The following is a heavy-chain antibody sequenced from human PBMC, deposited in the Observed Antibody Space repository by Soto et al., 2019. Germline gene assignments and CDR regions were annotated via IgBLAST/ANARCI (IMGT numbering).Heavy chain of an antibody. CDR1: GGSISSYY. V-gene: IGHV4-59*01. D-gene: IGHD4-17*01. CDR3: ASYGDYLLGY. J-gene: IGHJ4*02. Sequence: PSETLSLTCTVSGGSISSYYWSWIRQPPGKGLEWIGYIYYSGSTNYNPSLKSRVTISVDTSKNQFSLKLSSVTAADTAVYYCASYGDYLLGYWGQGTLVTVSS. CDR2: IYYSGST.